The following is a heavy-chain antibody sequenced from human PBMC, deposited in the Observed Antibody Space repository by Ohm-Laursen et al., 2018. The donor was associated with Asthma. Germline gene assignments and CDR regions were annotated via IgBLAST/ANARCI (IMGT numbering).Heavy chain of an antibody. V-gene: IGHV4-39*01. D-gene: IGHD1-26*01. CDR2: IYYSGST. Sequence: TLSPTCTVSGGSISSSSYYWGWIRQPPGKGLEWIGSIYYSGSTYYNPSLKSRVTISVDTSKNQFSLKQSSVTAADTAVYYCARRVGGYRIWEKVHDAFDIWGQGTMVTVSS. CDR1: GGSISSSSYY. J-gene: IGHJ3*02. CDR3: ARRVGGYRIWEKVHDAFDI.